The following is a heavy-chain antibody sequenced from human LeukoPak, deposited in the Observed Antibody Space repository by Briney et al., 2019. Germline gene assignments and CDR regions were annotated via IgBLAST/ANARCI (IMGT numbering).Heavy chain of an antibody. CDR2: VHYIDSP. D-gene: IGHD6-19*01. CDR1: GGSITTHY. V-gene: IGHV4-59*11. J-gene: IGHJ4*02. Sequence: SETLSLTFTVSGGSITTHYWSWIRQPPGKGLEWIGYVHYIDSPNFNPSLKSRVTISIDTSKSQFSLKLSSVTAADTAVYYCATGWYGDGGYWGQGILVTVSS. CDR3: ATGWYGDGGY.